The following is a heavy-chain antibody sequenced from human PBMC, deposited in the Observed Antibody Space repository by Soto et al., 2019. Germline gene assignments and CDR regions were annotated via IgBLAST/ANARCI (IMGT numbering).Heavy chain of an antibody. J-gene: IGHJ2*01. CDR3: AREGDWGGDFGL. D-gene: IGHD2-21*01. CDR2: VYYSGTT. V-gene: IGHV4-61*01. CDR1: GASVSGGSYY. Sequence: QVQLQESGPGLVKPSETLSLTCFVSGASVSGGSYYWSWIRQPPGKGLEWIGYVYYSGTTDYSPSLKSRVTISVDTSKNQFSLRLTSVTAADSGVYYCAREGDWGGDFGLWGRGTLVTVSS.